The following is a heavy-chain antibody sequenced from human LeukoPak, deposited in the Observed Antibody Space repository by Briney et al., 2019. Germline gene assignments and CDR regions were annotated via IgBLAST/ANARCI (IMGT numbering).Heavy chain of an antibody. CDR2: IYYTGST. J-gene: IGHJ4*02. CDR3: ARVHQSAEYYFDY. V-gene: IGHV4-59*01. CDR1: GGSIDSYY. Sequence: KPSETLSLTCTVSGGSIDSYYWSWIRQPPGKGLEWIGYIYYTGSTEYHPSLKSRVTISLDTSKNQFSLKLTSVTAADTAVYYCARVHQSAEYYFDYWGQGNLVSVSS. D-gene: IGHD2-2*01.